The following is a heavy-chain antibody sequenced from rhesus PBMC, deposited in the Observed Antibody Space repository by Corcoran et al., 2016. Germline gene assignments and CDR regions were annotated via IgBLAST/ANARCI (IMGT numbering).Heavy chain of an antibody. CDR1: GGSISSSY. Sequence: QLQLQESGPGLVKPSETLSVTCAVSGGSISSSYWSWIRQAPGKGLAWIGYIYGSGSSTNYNPSLKSRVPLSVDTSKNQLSLKLSSVTTADTAVYYCAREGGFWGQGALVTVSS. J-gene: IGHJ1*01. CDR2: IYGSGSST. CDR3: AREGGF. V-gene: IGHV4-169*02. D-gene: IGHD1-44*02.